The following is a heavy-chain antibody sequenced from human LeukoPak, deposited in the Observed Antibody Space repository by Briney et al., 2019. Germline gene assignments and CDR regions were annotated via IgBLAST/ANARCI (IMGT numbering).Heavy chain of an antibody. V-gene: IGHV4-39*01. D-gene: IGHD3-22*01. CDR2: IYYSGST. J-gene: IGHJ5*02. CDR3: ARRKSHYYDSSGYLSRWLDP. CDR1: GGSISSSSYY. Sequence: PSETLSLTCTVSGGSISSSSYYWGWIRQPPGKGLEWIGSIYYSGSTYYNPSLKSRVTISVDTSKNQFSLKLSSVTAADTAVYYCARRKSHYYDSSGYLSRWLDPWGQGTLVTVSS.